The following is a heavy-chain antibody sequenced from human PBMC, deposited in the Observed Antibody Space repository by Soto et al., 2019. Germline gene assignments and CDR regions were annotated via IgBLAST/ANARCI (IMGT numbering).Heavy chain of an antibody. Sequence: QVQLQESGPGLVKPSGTLSLTCAVSSGSISSSNWWSWVRQPPGKGLEWIGEIYHSRSTNYNPSLKSRVTISVDKSKTQFSLKLSSVTAADTAVYYCARGGGSVVPAAMPKYYYYMDVWGKGTTVTVSS. CDR1: SGSISSSNW. D-gene: IGHD2-2*01. CDR2: IYHSRST. CDR3: ARGGGSVVPAAMPKYYYYMDV. V-gene: IGHV4-4*02. J-gene: IGHJ6*03.